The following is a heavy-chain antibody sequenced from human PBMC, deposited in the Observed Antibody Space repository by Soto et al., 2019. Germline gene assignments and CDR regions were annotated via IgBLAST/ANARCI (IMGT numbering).Heavy chain of an antibody. D-gene: IGHD5-12*01. Sequence: QVQLQQWGAGLLKPSETLSLTCAVYGGSFSGYYWSWIRQPPGKGLEWIGEINHSGSTNYNPSLKSRVPISVGTSKNQFSLKLDSVTAADPAVYYCARGLWLRSSCDPWGQGTLVTVSS. CDR2: INHSGST. J-gene: IGHJ5*02. V-gene: IGHV4-34*01. CDR3: ARGLWLRSSCDP. CDR1: GGSFSGYY.